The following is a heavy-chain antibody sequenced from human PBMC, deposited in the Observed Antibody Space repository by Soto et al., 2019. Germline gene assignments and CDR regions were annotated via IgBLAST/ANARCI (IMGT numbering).Heavy chain of an antibody. CDR3: AREAAVAGNDY. Sequence: QVQLVESGGGVVQPGRSLRLSCAASGFTFSSYGMHWVRQAPGKGLEWVAVIWYDGSNKYYADSVKGRFTISRDNSKHTLYLQMNSLRAEDTAVYYCAREAAVAGNDYWGQGTLVTVSS. CDR1: GFTFSSYG. J-gene: IGHJ4*02. V-gene: IGHV3-33*01. D-gene: IGHD6-19*01. CDR2: IWYDGSNK.